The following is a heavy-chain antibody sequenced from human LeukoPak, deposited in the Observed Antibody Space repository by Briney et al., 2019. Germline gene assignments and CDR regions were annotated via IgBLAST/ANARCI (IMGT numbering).Heavy chain of an antibody. CDR2: IYTSGST. D-gene: IGHD6-13*01. Sequence: SETLSLTCTVSGGSISSYYWSWIRQPAGKGLEWIGRIYTSGSTNYNPSLKSRVTMSVDTSKNQFSLKLSSVTAADTAVYYCARDRESIAAAGTWFDPWGQGTLVTVSS. CDR1: GGSISSYY. V-gene: IGHV4-4*07. CDR3: ARDRESIAAAGTWFDP. J-gene: IGHJ5*02.